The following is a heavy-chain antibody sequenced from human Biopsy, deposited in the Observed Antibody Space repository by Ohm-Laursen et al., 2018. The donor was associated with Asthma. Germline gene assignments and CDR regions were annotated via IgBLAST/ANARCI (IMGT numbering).Heavy chain of an antibody. J-gene: IGHJ4*02. CDR2: ISFDGSNK. CDR3: AKDVFPGWELRRGPDY. Sequence: SLRLSCSASGFTFSNYGMHWVRQAPGKGLDWVAVISFDGSNKNCTDSVKGRFTISRDNSRNTLHLQMNSLGAEDTAVYYCAKDVFPGWELRRGPDYWGQGTLVTVSS. D-gene: IGHD1-26*01. CDR1: GFTFSNYG. V-gene: IGHV3-30*18.